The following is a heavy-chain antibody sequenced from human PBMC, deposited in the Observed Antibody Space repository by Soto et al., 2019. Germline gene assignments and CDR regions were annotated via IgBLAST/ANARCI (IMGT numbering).Heavy chain of an antibody. CDR3: VKDGSSGWPYFYDMDV. Sequence: GGSLRLSCAASGFTFSSYGMHWVRQVPGKGLEWVAVISYEGRNKYYADAVKGRFIISRDNTKNTLYLQMSSLRAEDTAVYYCVKDGSSGWPYFYDMDVWGQGTTVTVSS. D-gene: IGHD6-19*01. J-gene: IGHJ6*02. CDR2: ISYEGRNK. CDR1: GFTFSSYG. V-gene: IGHV3-30*18.